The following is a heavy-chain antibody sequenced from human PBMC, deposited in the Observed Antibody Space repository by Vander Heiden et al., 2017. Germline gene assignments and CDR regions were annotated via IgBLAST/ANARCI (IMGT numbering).Heavy chain of an antibody. CDR1: GGSISSSSYY. CDR3: ARQAYYAASYFQH. CDR2: IYYSGGT. V-gene: IGHV4-39*01. Sequence: QLQLQESGPGLVKPSETLSLTCTVSGGSISSSSYYWGWIRQPPGKGLGWIGSIYYSGGTYYNPSLKSRVTISVDTSKNQFSLKLSSVTAADTAVYYCARQAYYAASYFQHWGQSTLVTVSS. D-gene: IGHD2-2*01. J-gene: IGHJ1*01.